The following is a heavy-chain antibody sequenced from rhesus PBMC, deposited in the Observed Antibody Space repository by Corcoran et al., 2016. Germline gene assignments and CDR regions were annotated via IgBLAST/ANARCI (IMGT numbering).Heavy chain of an antibody. CDR1: GYSFTSSW. V-gene: IGHV5-20*01. D-gene: IGHD6S26*01. Sequence: EVQLVQSGAEVKRPGESLKISCKTSGYSFTSSWLSWVRQMPGKGLEWMGAIDPSDSDTTYNPSLQGQVTISADNSISTAYLQWSRLKAADTATYYCAKSPIAAAGLNYWGQGVLVTVSS. J-gene: IGHJ4*01. CDR3: AKSPIAAAGLNY. CDR2: IDPSDSDT.